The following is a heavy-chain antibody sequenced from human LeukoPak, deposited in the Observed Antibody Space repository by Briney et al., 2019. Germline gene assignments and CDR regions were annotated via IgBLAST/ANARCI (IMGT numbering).Heavy chain of an antibody. J-gene: IGHJ4*02. CDR1: VYTFTSYG. CDR3: ARDRIAVAGSSGKGVDY. Sequence: GASVNVSCTASVYTFTSYGISWVRQAPGQGLEWMGWISAYNGNTNYAQKLQGRVTMTTDTSTSTAYMELRSLRSDDTAVYYCARDRIAVAGSSGKGVDYWGQGTLVTVSS. D-gene: IGHD6-19*01. V-gene: IGHV1-18*01. CDR2: ISAYNGNT.